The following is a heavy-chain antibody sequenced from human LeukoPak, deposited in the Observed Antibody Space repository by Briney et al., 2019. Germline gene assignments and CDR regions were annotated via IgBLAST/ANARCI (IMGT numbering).Heavy chain of an antibody. V-gene: IGHV5-10-1*04. J-gene: IGHJ5*02. Sequence: GGSLRLSCKASGYRFTTYWISWVRQMPGKGLEWMGRIDPSDSYTNYSPSFQGQVTISADKSIDTAYLQWSSLQASDTAIYYCARNGAAGTPNRFFNWFDPWGQGSLVTVSS. D-gene: IGHD6-13*01. CDR2: IDPSDSYT. CDR3: ARNGAAGTPNRFFNWFDP. CDR1: GYRFTTYW.